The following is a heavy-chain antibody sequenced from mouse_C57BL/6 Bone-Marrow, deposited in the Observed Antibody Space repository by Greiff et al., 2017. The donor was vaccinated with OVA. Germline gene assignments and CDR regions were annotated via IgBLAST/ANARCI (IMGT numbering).Heavy chain of an antibody. CDR2: IDPSDSYT. J-gene: IGHJ1*03. V-gene: IGHV1-50*01. CDR1: GYTFTSYW. Sequence: QVQLKQPGAELVKPGASVKLSCKASGYTFTSYWMQWVKQRPGQGLEWIGEIDPSDSYTNYNQKFKGKATLTVDTSSSTAYMQLSSLTSADSAVYYCAREDFYWYFDVWGTGTTVTVSS. CDR3: AREDFYWYFDV.